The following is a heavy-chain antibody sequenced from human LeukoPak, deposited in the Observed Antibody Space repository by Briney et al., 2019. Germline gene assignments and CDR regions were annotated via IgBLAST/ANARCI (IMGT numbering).Heavy chain of an antibody. D-gene: IGHD6-13*01. CDR3: ARESSSSWDDAFDI. Sequence: VASVKVSCKASGGTFCSYAISWVRQAPGQGLEWMGGIIPIFGTANYAQKFQGRVTITADESTSTAYMELSSLRSEDTAVYYCARESSSSWDDAFDIWGQGTMVTVSS. J-gene: IGHJ3*02. CDR2: IIPIFGTA. V-gene: IGHV1-69*01. CDR1: GGTFCSYA.